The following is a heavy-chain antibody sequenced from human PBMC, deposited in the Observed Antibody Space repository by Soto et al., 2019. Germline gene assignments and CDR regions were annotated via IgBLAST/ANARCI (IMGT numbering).Heavy chain of an antibody. V-gene: IGHV4-39*01. J-gene: IGHJ4*02. D-gene: IGHD3-3*01. CDR1: GGSISNSDYY. Sequence: QLQLQESGPGLVKPSETLSLICTVSGGSISNSDYYWGWIRQPPGKGPEWIAKIYYTGATDLNPSFKSRVTMSVDTSKNQFSLNLISVTAAETAMYYCARRDWGGYFDYWGQGILVTVSS. CDR2: IYYTGAT. CDR3: ARRDWGGYFDY.